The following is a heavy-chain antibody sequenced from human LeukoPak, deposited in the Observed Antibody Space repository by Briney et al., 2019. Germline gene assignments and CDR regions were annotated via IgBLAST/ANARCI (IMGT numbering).Heavy chain of an antibody. J-gene: IGHJ4*02. CDR1: GYTYTNYG. Sequence: GASVKVSCKASGYTYTNYGISWVRQAPGQGLEWVGWITVYNGYTNYAQKVQGRVTMTTDTSTSTAYMELRSLRSDDTAVYYCATTRGGNYGAFFDYWGQGTLVSVPS. V-gene: IGHV1-18*01. CDR3: ATTRGGNYGAFFDY. D-gene: IGHD4/OR15-4a*01. CDR2: ITVYNGYT.